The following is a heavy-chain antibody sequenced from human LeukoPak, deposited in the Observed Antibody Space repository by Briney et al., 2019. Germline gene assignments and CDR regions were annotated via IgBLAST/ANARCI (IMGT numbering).Heavy chain of an antibody. J-gene: IGHJ3*02. CDR1: GFTVSSNY. CDR3: AVDCSSPSCYGQSAFDI. CDR2: IYSGGSS. Sequence: TGGSLRLSCAASGFTVSSNYMSWVRQAPGKGLEWVSVIYSGGSSYYADSVKGRFTISRDNSKNTVYLQMNSLRVEDTAVYYCAVDCSSPSCYGQSAFDIWGQGTMVTVSS. D-gene: IGHD2-2*01. V-gene: IGHV3-66*01.